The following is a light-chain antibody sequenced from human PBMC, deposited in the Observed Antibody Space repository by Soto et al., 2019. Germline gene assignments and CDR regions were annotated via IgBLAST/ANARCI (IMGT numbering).Light chain of an antibody. CDR3: QQLTTFPYT. V-gene: IGKV1-9*01. CDR2: GAS. J-gene: IGKJ2*01. Sequence: IQLTQSPSSLSASVGDRVTITCRASQGITSFLAWYQQKPGKAPKLLIYGASTLQSEVPSRFSGSGSGTDFSLPISTLQPEDFATYYCQQLTTFPYTFGQGTKVESK. CDR1: QGITSF.